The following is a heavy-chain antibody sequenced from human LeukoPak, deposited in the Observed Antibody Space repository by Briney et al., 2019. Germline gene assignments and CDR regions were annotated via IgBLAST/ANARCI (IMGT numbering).Heavy chain of an antibody. Sequence: SQTLSLTCAISGDSVSSNSATWNWIRQSPSRGLEWLGRTYYRSKWYNDYAVSVKSRITINPDTYKNQFSLQLNSVTPEDTAVYYCARGAATSGSYWGFDYWGQGTLVTVSS. J-gene: IGHJ4*02. CDR2: TYYRSKWYN. CDR3: ARGAATSGSYWGFDY. CDR1: GDSVSSNSAT. D-gene: IGHD1-26*01. V-gene: IGHV6-1*01.